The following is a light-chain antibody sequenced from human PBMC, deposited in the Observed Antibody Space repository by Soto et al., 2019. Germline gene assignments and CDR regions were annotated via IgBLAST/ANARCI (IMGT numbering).Light chain of an antibody. CDR3: LQHDSYPRT. V-gene: IGKV1-17*03. CDR1: QNIGSS. Sequence: DIQMTQSPSAMSASVGDRVTITCRASQNIGSSLAWFQQNPGKVPKRLIHTTSTLESGVPSRFIGSGSVTEFTLTISSLQPEDFATYYCLQHDSYPRTFGPGTKVDIK. CDR2: TTS. J-gene: IGKJ3*01.